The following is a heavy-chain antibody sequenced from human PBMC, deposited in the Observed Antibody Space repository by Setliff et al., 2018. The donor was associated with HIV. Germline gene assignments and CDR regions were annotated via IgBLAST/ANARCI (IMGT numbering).Heavy chain of an antibody. Sequence: GGSLRLSCAASGFTFSSYWMSWVRQAPGKGLEWVADIKQDGSKAYYMDSVKGRFTISRDNPKNSLYLQMTSLRAEDTAVYYCAKVLLFGVDVFDIWGQGTMVTVSS. J-gene: IGHJ3*02. CDR1: GFTFSSYW. V-gene: IGHV3-7*05. CDR3: AKVLLFGVDVFDI. D-gene: IGHD3-10*02. CDR2: IKQDGSKA.